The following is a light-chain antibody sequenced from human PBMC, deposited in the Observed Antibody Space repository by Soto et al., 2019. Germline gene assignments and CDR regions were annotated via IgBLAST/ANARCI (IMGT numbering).Light chain of an antibody. J-gene: IGKJ1*01. CDR1: LSVVIK. CDR3: QQRYIWPRT. Sequence: ENVLIHSPPNPSFSPRERGTLSLQASLSVVIKLSCSQHKPGQAPRLLIYDTSIRAPGIPARFSGSGSGTDFTLTISSLEPEDFAVYYCQQRYIWPRTFGQGTKVDIK. CDR2: DTS. V-gene: IGKV3-11*01.